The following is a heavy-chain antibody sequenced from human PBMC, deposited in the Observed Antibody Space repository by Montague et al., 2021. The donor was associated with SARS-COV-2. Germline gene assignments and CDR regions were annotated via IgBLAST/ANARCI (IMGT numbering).Heavy chain of an antibody. CDR1: GFTFSSYE. Sequence: SLRLSCAASGFTFSSYEMNWVRQVPGKGLEWVSFISVGSGPIFYADSVKGRFTISRDDAKSSLYLQMNSLRAEDTAFYYCAGDRGGYEPIFFDFWGQGALVTVSS. J-gene: IGHJ4*02. CDR2: ISVGSGPI. V-gene: IGHV3-48*03. D-gene: IGHD5-12*01. CDR3: AGDRGGYEPIFFDF.